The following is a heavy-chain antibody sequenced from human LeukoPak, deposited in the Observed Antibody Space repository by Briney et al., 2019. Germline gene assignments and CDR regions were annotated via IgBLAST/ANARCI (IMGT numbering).Heavy chain of an antibody. D-gene: IGHD1-26*01. CDR2: IYSGGST. CDR1: GFTVSSNY. Sequence: GGSLRLSCAASGFTVSSNYMSWVRQAPGKGLEWVSVIYSGGSTYYADSVKGRFTISRHNSKNTLYLQMNSLRAEDTAVYYCARGGWDSRSDPANAFDIWGQGTMVTVSS. CDR3: ARGGWDSRSDPANAFDI. J-gene: IGHJ3*02. V-gene: IGHV3-53*04.